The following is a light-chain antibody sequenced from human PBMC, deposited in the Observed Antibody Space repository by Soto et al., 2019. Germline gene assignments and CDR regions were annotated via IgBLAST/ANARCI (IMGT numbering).Light chain of an antibody. Sequence: DLQMTQSPSTLSASVGDSVTITCRASQIINIWLAWYQQKPGKAPKLLIYKASSLESGVPSRFSGSGSGTEFTLTISSLQPDDFATYYCQQYNDYPYTFGQGTKLEIK. J-gene: IGKJ2*01. CDR3: QQYNDYPYT. CDR1: QIINIW. CDR2: KAS. V-gene: IGKV1-5*03.